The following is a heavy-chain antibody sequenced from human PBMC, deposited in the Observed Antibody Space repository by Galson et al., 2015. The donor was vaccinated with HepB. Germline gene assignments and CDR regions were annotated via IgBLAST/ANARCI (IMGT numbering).Heavy chain of an antibody. J-gene: IGHJ6*02. CDR1: GFTFSGSG. CDR3: TRPGYGSSWFLDYSHGMDI. CDR2: IRNRANNYAT. D-gene: IGHD6-13*01. Sequence: SLRLSCAASGFTFSGSGIHWVRLASGKGLEWVGRIRNRANNYATAYAESVRGRFTVSRDDSKKPAYLQMNSLKTEDTAVYYCTRPGYGSSWFLDYSHGMDIWGQGTTVIVS. V-gene: IGHV3-73*01.